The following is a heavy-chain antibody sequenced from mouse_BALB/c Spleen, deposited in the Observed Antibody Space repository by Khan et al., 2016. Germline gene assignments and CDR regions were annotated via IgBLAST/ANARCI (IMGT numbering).Heavy chain of an antibody. CDR2: INSDGSAI. V-gene: IGHV11-2*02. CDR1: GFTFSGFW. Sequence: EVQLLETGGGLVQPGGSRGLSCEGSGFTFSGFWMSWVRQTPGKTLVWIGDINSDGSAINYAPSIKDRFTIFRDNDKSTLYLQMSNVRSEDTATYFCMRYDGYYWYFDGGGAGTTVTVSS. CDR3: MRYDGYYWYFDG. J-gene: IGHJ1*01. D-gene: IGHD2-3*01.